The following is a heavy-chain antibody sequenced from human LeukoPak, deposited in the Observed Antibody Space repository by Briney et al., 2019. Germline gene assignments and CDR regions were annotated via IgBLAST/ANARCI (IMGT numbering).Heavy chain of an antibody. CDR1: GGSISGYY. CDR3: ARAGYYEDAFDI. J-gene: IGHJ3*02. D-gene: IGHD3-22*01. V-gene: IGHV4-59*01. Sequence: SETLSLTCTVSGGSISGYYWIWIRQPPGKALEWIGSIYYSGSTNYNPSLNSRVTMSVDTSKNQFSLRLNSVTAADTAVYYCARAGYYEDAFDIWGQGTMVTVSS. CDR2: IYYSGST.